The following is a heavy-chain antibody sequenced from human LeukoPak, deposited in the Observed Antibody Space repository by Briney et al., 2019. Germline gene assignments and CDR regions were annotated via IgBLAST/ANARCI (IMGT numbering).Heavy chain of an antibody. CDR1: GGSISSYY. V-gene: IGHV4-59*01. Sequence: SETLSLTCTVSGGSISSYYWGWIRQPPGKGLEWIGYIYYSGSTNYNPSLKSRVTISVDTSKNQFSLKLSSVTAADTAVYYCARDTGSRYYGSGSFDPWGQGTLVTVSS. J-gene: IGHJ5*02. CDR3: ARDTGSRYYGSGSFDP. CDR2: IYYSGST. D-gene: IGHD3-10*01.